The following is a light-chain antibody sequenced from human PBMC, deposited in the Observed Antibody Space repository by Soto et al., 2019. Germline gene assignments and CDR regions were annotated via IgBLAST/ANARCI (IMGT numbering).Light chain of an antibody. CDR2: HAS. V-gene: IGKV1-33*01. CDR1: QDINTY. Sequence: DIHMTQSASSLSASVGYRVTITCQASQDINTYLNWYQRKKGKAPKLLISHASSLQAGDPSRFSGGGYGTYFNFTISSLQTEDIATYYCQQYYNLPITFGQGTRLEIK. J-gene: IGKJ5*01. CDR3: QQYYNLPIT.